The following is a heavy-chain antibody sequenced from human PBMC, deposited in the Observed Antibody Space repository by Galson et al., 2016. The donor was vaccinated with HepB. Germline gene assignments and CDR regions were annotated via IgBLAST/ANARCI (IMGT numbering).Heavy chain of an antibody. CDR3: ARVRGTDGMDV. Sequence: WVRQAPGKGLEWVSSISPSPTYIYFADSVRGRFTISRDNAKKSVFLQMSSLRAEDTAVYYCARVRGTDGMDVWGQGTTVTVSS. J-gene: IGHJ6*02. D-gene: IGHD3-16*01. V-gene: IGHV3-21*01. CDR2: ISPSPTYI.